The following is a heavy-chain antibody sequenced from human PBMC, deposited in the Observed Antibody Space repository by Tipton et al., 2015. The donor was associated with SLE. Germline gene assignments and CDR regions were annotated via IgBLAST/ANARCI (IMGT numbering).Heavy chain of an antibody. CDR2: IRYDGSNK. D-gene: IGHD3-3*01. CDR1: GFIFSSYG. CDR3: ARGGPQYDFWSAYYAYYFDY. J-gene: IGHJ4*02. V-gene: IGHV3-30*02. Sequence: SLRLSCAASGFIFSSYGMHWVRQAPGKGLEWVAFIRYDGSNKYYADSVKGRFTISRDNSKNTLYLQMNSLRAEDTAMYFCARGGPQYDFWSAYYAYYFDYWGQGTLVTVSS.